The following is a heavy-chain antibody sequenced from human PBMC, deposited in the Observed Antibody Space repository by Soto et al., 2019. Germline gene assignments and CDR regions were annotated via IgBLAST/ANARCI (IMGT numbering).Heavy chain of an antibody. J-gene: IGHJ4*02. D-gene: IGHD6-13*01. V-gene: IGHV1-8*01. Sequence: QVQLVQSGAEVKKPGASVKVSCKASGYTFTSYDINWVRQAPGQGLEWMGWMSPQNDNTGYAQNFQGRVIMTRDTSMNTAYLELSSLRPEDTAVYYCARGVDAGLDFWGPGALVSVSS. CDR2: MSPQNDNT. CDR3: ARGVDAGLDF. CDR1: GYTFTSYD.